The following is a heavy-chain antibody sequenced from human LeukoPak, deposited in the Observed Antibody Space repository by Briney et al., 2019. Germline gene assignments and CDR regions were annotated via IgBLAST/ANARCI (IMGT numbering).Heavy chain of an antibody. Sequence: GGSLRLSCAVSGFTVSVNYISWIRQAPGKGLEWVSRIYSDDTTLYADSVKGRFTISRDNSKNTLYLQMNSLKTEYTAVYYCTTRHYYGSGTYDYWGQGTLVAVSS. CDR1: GFTVSVNY. D-gene: IGHD3-10*01. V-gene: IGHV3-53*01. CDR3: TTRHYYGSGTYDY. CDR2: IYSDDTT. J-gene: IGHJ4*02.